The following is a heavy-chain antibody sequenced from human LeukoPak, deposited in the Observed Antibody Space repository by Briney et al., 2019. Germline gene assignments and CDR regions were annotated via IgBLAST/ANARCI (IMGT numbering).Heavy chain of an antibody. CDR1: GGSISSGVYY. D-gene: IGHD3-16*02. CDR3: ARTLGWASSRYPFDG. V-gene: IGHV4-30-4*08. Sequence: PSETLSLTCTVSGGSISSGVYYWSWIRQHPGKGLEWIGYIYYSGSTYYNPSLKSRVTISVDTSKNQFSLKVNSVTAADTAVYYCARTLGWASSRYPFDGWGQGTLVTVSS. J-gene: IGHJ4*02. CDR2: IYYSGST.